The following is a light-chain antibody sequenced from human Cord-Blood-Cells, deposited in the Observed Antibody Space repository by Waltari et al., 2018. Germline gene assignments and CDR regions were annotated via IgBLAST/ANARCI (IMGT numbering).Light chain of an antibody. CDR3: QQYDNLPPLT. CDR1: QDISNY. Sequence: DIQMTQSPSSLSASVGDRVTITCQASQDISNYLNWYQQKPGKAPTRLIYDASNLETGGPSRFSGSGSGTDFTFTISSLQPEDIATYYCQQYDNLPPLTFGGGTKVEIK. V-gene: IGKV1-33*01. J-gene: IGKJ4*01. CDR2: DAS.